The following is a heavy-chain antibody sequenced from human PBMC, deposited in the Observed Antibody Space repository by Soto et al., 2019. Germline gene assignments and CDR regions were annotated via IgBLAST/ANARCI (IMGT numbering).Heavy chain of an antibody. CDR3: ARVRGPYYYSWSGYYGRYFDL. CDR1: GGSISSGGYY. Sequence: PSETLSLTCTVSGGSISSGGYYWSWIRQHPGKGLEWIGYIYYSGSTYYNPSLKSRVTISVDTSKNQFSLKLSSVTAADTAVYYCARVRGPYYYSWSGYYGRYFDLWGRGTLVTVSS. V-gene: IGHV4-31*03. CDR2: IYYSGST. J-gene: IGHJ2*01. D-gene: IGHD3-3*01.